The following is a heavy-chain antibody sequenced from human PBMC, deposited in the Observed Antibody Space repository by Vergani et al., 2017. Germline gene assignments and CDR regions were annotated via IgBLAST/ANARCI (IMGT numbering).Heavy chain of an antibody. J-gene: IGHJ6*03. V-gene: IGHV1-8*02. Sequence: QVQLVQSGAEVKKPGSSVKVSCKASGGTFSSYTINWVRQATGQGLEWMGWMNPNSGNTGYAQKFQGRVTMTRNTSISTAYMELSSLRSEDTAVYYCARDSSGHGDFPYYMDVWGKGTTVTVSS. CDR2: MNPNSGNT. D-gene: IGHD4-17*01. CDR3: ARDSSGHGDFPYYMDV. CDR1: GGTFSSYT.